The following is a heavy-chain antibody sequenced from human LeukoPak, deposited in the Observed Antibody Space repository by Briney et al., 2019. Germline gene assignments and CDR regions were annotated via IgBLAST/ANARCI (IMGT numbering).Heavy chain of an antibody. D-gene: IGHD6-6*01. Sequence: SETLSLTCTVSGGSINSYYWSWIRQPPGKGLEWIGYIYNSGSTNYNPPLKSRVTMSVDTSQTQFSLKLSSVTSADTAVYFCARGRSIGARRGAFDIWGQGTMVSVSS. V-gene: IGHV4-59*01. J-gene: IGHJ3*02. CDR1: GGSINSYY. CDR3: ARGRSIGARRGAFDI. CDR2: IYNSGST.